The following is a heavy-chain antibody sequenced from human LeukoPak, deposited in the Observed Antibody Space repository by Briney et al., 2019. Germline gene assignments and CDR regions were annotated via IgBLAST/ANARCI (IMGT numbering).Heavy chain of an antibody. J-gene: IGHJ3*02. V-gene: IGHV4-59*08. CDR3: ARHGGETIVATILHAFDI. CDR1: GGSISSYS. D-gene: IGHD5-12*01. CDR2: TSYSGST. Sequence: SETLSLTCTVSGGSISSYSWSWIRQPPGKGLEWIGYTSYSGSTNYNPSLKSRVNISTDTSKNQFSLNLSSVTAADTAVYYCARHGGETIVATILHAFDIWGQGTMVTVSS.